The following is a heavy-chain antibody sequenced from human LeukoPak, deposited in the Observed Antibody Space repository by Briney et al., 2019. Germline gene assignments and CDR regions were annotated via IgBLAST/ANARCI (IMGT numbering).Heavy chain of an antibody. Sequence: GRSLRLSCAASGFTFSSYAMHWVRQAPGKGLEWVAVISYDGSNKYYADSVKGRFTISRDNSKNTLYLQMHSLRSEDTAVYYCARDPFAGTTVTHGGADYWGQGTLVTVSS. CDR3: ARDPFAGTTVTHGGADY. CDR1: GFTFSSYA. J-gene: IGHJ4*02. CDR2: ISYDGSNK. D-gene: IGHD4-17*01. V-gene: IGHV3-30*04.